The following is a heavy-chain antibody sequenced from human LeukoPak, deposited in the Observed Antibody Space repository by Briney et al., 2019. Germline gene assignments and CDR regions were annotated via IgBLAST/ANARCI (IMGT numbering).Heavy chain of an antibody. Sequence: GGSLRLSCAASGFIFSRYAMSWVRQAPGRGLEWVSDINDNGGGTFYADSVKGRFTVSRDNSKNTLYMQMNSLRGGDTAVYYCAKKLGSSPGDFFDYWGQGTLVTVSS. CDR1: GFIFSRYA. CDR3: AKKLGSSPGDFFDY. J-gene: IGHJ4*02. CDR2: INDNGGGT. D-gene: IGHD6-6*01. V-gene: IGHV3-23*01.